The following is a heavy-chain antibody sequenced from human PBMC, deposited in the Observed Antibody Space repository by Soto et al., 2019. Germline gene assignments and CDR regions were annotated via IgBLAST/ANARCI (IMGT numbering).Heavy chain of an antibody. Sequence: PSETLSLTCTVSGGSISSYCWSWIRQPPGKGLEWIGYIYYSGSTNYNPSLKSRVTISVDTSKNQFSLKLSSVTAADTAVYYCARGGIAVAGTNWFDPWGQGTLVTVSS. D-gene: IGHD6-19*01. CDR2: IYYSGST. CDR1: GGSISSYC. J-gene: IGHJ5*02. CDR3: ARGGIAVAGTNWFDP. V-gene: IGHV4-59*01.